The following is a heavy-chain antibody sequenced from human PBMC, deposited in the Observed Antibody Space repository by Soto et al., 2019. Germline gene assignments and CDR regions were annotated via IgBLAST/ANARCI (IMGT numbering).Heavy chain of an antibody. CDR2: IYYSGST. V-gene: IGHV4-59*01. Sequence: LSLTCTVSGDSISSYYWSWIRQPPGKGLEWIGYIYYSGSTNYNPSLKSRVTISVDTSKNQFSLKLSSVTAADTAVYYCARAFGDDLRFLEWPMFLNFDYWGQGTLVTVSS. J-gene: IGHJ4*02. CDR3: ARAFGDDLRFLEWPMFLNFDY. D-gene: IGHD3-3*01. CDR1: GDSISSYY.